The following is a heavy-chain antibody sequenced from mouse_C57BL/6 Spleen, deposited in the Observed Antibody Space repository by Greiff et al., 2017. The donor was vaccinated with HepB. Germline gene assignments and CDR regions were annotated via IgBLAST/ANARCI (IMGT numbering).Heavy chain of an antibody. J-gene: IGHJ1*03. V-gene: IGHV1-82*01. CDR1: GYAFSSSW. D-gene: IGHD1-1*01. CDR2: IYPGDGDT. CDR3: ARACTTVVSNWYFDV. Sequence: QVQLKQSGPELVKPGASVKISCKASGYAFSSSWMNWVKQRPGKGLEWIGRIYPGDGDTNYNGKFKGKATLTADKSSSTTYMQLSSLTSEDSAVYFWARACTTVVSNWYFDVWGTGTTVTVSS.